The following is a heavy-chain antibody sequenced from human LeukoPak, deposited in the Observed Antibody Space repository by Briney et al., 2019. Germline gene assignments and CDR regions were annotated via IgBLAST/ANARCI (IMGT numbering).Heavy chain of an antibody. V-gene: IGHV3-53*01. CDR1: GITVSTNY. D-gene: IGHD4-23*01. CDR3: ARDLTPDAFDI. J-gene: IGHJ3*02. CDR2: IYSDGST. Sequence: TGGSLRLSCAASGITVSTNYMSWVRQAPGKGLEWVSVIYSDGSTDYADSVKGRFTISRDNSKNTLYLQMNTLRAEDTAVYYCARDLTPDAFDIWGQGTMVTVSS.